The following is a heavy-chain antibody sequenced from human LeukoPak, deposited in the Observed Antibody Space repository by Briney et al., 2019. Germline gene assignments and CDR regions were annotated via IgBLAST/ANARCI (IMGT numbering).Heavy chain of an antibody. CDR1: GGSISSSSYY. V-gene: IGHV4-39*01. Sequence: SKTLSLTCTVSGGSISSSSYYWGWIRQPPGKGLEWIGSIYYSGSTYYNPSLKSRVTISVDTSKNQFSLKLSSVTAADTAVYYCARRRVVAATNWFDPWGQGTLVTVSS. CDR3: ARRRVVAATNWFDP. J-gene: IGHJ5*02. CDR2: IYYSGST. D-gene: IGHD2-15*01.